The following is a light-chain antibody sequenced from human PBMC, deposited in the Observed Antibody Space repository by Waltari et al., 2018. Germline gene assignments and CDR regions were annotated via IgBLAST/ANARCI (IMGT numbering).Light chain of an antibody. CDR3: AAWDDSLKRVV. Sequence: QSVLTQPPSASGTPGQRVTIACSGSSSNIGRNTVNWYQQLPGTAPKLLIDTNNQRPSGVPGRFSGSKSGPSASLAISGLQSEDEADYYCAAWDDSLKRVVFGGGTKLTVL. CDR1: SSNIGRNT. J-gene: IGLJ2*01. V-gene: IGLV1-44*01. CDR2: TNN.